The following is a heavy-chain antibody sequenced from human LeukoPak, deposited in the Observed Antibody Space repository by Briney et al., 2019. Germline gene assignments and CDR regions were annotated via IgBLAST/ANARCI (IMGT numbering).Heavy chain of an antibody. CDR2: ISAQHGQT. J-gene: IGHJ6*03. D-gene: IGHD5-12*01. V-gene: IGHV1-18*01. Sequence: ASVKVSCKTSGYSENFYGITWVRQVAGQGLEWMGWISAQHGQTEYAPNSQDRVTMTTDTYTNTAYMELRSLRSDDTAVYYCARADIVATINYYYYMDVWGKGTTVTVSS. CDR3: ARADIVATINYYYYMDV. CDR1: GYSENFYG.